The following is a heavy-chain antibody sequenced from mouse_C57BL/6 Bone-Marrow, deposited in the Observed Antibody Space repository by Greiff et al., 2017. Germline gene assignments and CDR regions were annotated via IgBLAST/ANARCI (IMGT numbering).Heavy chain of an antibody. CDR2: INPGSGGT. J-gene: IGHJ2*03. Sequence: VQLQQSGAELVRPGTSVKVSCKASGYAFTNYLIEWVKQRPGQGLEWIGVINPGSGGTNYNEKFKGKATLTADKSSSTAYMQLSSLTSEDSAVYFCAREYGSYWGQGTRRTVAS. D-gene: IGHD1-1*01. CDR1: GYAFTNYL. CDR3: AREYGSY. V-gene: IGHV1-54*01.